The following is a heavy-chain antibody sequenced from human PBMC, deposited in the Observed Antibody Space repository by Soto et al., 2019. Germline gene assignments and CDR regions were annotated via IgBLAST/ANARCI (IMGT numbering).Heavy chain of an antibody. Sequence: QVKLVQSGAEVRKPGASVKVSCKASGYTFFNYGITWVRQAPGQGLEWMGGVSGYNGHTNYAQKFEGRVTMTRDISTTTAYMELRNLRCDDTAVYYCARLVGPTSSDNWFDPWGQGTLVSVSS. CDR3: ARLVGPTSSDNWFDP. D-gene: IGHD1-26*01. CDR1: GYTFFNYG. V-gene: IGHV1-18*01. CDR2: VSGYNGHT. J-gene: IGHJ5*02.